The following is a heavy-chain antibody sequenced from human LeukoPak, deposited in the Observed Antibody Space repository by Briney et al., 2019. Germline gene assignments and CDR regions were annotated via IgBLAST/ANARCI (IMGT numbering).Heavy chain of an antibody. J-gene: IGHJ4*02. Sequence: LSLTCAVYGGSFSGYYWSWIRQPLGKGLEWVSGISWNSGSIGYADSVKGRFTISRDNAKNSLYLQMNSLRVEDMALYYCAKDRGYSSSFFEIWGQGTLVTVSS. V-gene: IGHV3-9*03. D-gene: IGHD6-19*01. CDR3: AKDRGYSSSFFEI. CDR2: ISWNSGSI. CDR1: GGSFSGYY.